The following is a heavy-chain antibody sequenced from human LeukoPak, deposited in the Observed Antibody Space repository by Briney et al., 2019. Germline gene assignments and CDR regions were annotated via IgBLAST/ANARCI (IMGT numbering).Heavy chain of an antibody. CDR2: IYDSGTT. J-gene: IGHJ4*02. Sequence: SETLSLTCTVSGGSISYYHWSWIRQPPGKGLERIGYIYDSGTTNYNPSLKSRVTISEDTSKNQFSLKLNSMTAADTAVYYCARGTEYFFDSWGQGTLVTVSS. D-gene: IGHD3-10*01. CDR1: GGSISYYH. V-gene: IGHV4-59*01. CDR3: ARGTEYFFDS.